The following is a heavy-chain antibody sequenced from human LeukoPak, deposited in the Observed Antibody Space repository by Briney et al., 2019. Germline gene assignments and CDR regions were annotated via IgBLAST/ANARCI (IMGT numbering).Heavy chain of an antibody. CDR3: ARVKTDSRGWYGTLDY. D-gene: IGHD6-19*01. J-gene: IGHJ4*02. Sequence: GGSLRLSCAASGFTFSSYGMHWVRQAPGKGLEWVAVIWYDGSNKYYADSVKGRFTISRDNSKNTLYLQMNSLRAEDTAVYYCARVKTDSRGWYGTLDYWGQGTLVTVSS. CDR2: IWYDGSNK. CDR1: GFTFSSYG. V-gene: IGHV3-33*01.